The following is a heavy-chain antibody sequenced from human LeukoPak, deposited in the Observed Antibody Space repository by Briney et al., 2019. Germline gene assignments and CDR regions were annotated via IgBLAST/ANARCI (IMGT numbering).Heavy chain of an antibody. J-gene: IGHJ4*02. D-gene: IGHD5-12*01. Sequence: ASVKVSCKASGGTFSSYAISWVRQAPGQGLEWMGRIIPILGIANCAQKFQGRVMITADKSTSTAYMELSSLRSEDTAVYYCASGRLSVDIVATTDYWGQGTLVTVSS. CDR1: GGTFSSYA. CDR3: ASGRLSVDIVATTDY. CDR2: IIPILGIA. V-gene: IGHV1-69*04.